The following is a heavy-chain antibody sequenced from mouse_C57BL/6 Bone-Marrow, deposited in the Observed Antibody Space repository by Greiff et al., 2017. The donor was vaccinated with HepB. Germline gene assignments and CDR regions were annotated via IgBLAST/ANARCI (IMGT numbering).Heavy chain of an antibody. D-gene: IGHD1-1*01. CDR3: ASVTTVADWYFDV. Sequence: QVQLQQPGAELVRPGTSVKLSCKASGYTFTSYWMHWVKQRPGQGLEWIGVIDPSDSYTNYNQKFKGKATLTVDTSSSTAYMQLSSLTSEDSAVYYCASVTTVADWYFDVWGTGTTVTVSS. CDR2: IDPSDSYT. CDR1: GYTFTSYW. V-gene: IGHV1-59*01. J-gene: IGHJ1*03.